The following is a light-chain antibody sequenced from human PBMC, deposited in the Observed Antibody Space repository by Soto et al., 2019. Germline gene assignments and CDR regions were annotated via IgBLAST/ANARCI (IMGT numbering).Light chain of an antibody. Sequence: EIVMTQSPATLSVSPGERATLSCRASQSVSSNLAWYQQTTGQAPRILIYGASTRATGIPARFSGSGSGTEFTLTISRLQPEDFATYYCQQLNSYPPLFGQGTRLEIK. J-gene: IGKJ5*01. CDR3: QQLNSYPPL. V-gene: IGKV3-15*01. CDR2: GAS. CDR1: QSVSSN.